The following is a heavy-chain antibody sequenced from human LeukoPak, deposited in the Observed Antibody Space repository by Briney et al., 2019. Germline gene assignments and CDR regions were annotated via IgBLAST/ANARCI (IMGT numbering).Heavy chain of an antibody. V-gene: IGHV1-24*01. CDR2: FDPEDGET. Sequence: ASVKVSCKVSGYTLTELSMHWVRQAPGKGLEWMGGFDPEDGETIYAQKVQGRVTMTEDTSTDTAYMELSSLRSEDTAVYYCASYYRRGYDLVDPWGQGTLVTVSS. CDR1: GYTLTELS. CDR3: ASYYRRGYDLVDP. D-gene: IGHD5-12*01. J-gene: IGHJ5*02.